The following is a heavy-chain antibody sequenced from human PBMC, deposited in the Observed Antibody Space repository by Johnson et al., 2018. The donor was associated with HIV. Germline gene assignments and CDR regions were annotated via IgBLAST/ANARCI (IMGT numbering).Heavy chain of an antibody. Sequence: VQLVESGGGVVRPGGSLRLSCAASGFSFDDYGMSWVRQTPGKGLEWVSAISGSGGSTYYADSVKGRFTMSRDNSKNTLDLQMNSLRAEDTAVYYCVSSAQWSGWPPGAFDIWGQGTMVTVSS. D-gene: IGHD6-19*01. J-gene: IGHJ3*02. CDR1: GFSFDDYG. V-gene: IGHV3-23*04. CDR2: ISGSGGST. CDR3: VSSAQWSGWPPGAFDI.